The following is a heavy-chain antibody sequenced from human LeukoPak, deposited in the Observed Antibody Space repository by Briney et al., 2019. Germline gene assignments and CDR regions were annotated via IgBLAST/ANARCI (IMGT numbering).Heavy chain of an antibody. CDR1: GGSISSYY. J-gene: IGHJ4*02. CDR3: ARAGFWAYYFDY. V-gene: IGHV4-59*01. CDR2: IYYSGST. D-gene: IGHD3-3*01. Sequence: SETLSLTCTVSGGSISSYYWSWIRQPPGKGLEWIGYIYYSGSTNHNPSLKSRVTISVDTSKNQFSLKLSSVTAADTAVYYCARAGFWAYYFDYWGQGTLVTVSS.